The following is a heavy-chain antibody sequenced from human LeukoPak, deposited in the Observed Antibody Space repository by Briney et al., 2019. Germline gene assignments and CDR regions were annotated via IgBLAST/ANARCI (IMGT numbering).Heavy chain of an antibody. Sequence: GASVKVSCKASGGTFSSYAISWVRQAPGQGLEWMGRIIPILGIANYAQKLQGRVTMTTDTSTSTAYMELRSLRSDDTAVYYCARAADSGYDPGTHWFDPWGQGTLVTVSS. CDR1: GGTFSSYA. CDR3: ARAADSGYDPGTHWFDP. CDR2: IIPILGIA. D-gene: IGHD5-12*01. J-gene: IGHJ5*02. V-gene: IGHV1-69*04.